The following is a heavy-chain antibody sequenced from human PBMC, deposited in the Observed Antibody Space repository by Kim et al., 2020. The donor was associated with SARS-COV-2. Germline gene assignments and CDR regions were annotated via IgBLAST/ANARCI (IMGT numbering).Heavy chain of an antibody. V-gene: IGHV4-34*01. Sequence: SETLSLTCAVYGGSFSGYYWSWIRQPPGKGLEWIGEINHSGSTNYNPSLKSRVTISVDTSKNQFSLKLSSVTAADTAVYYCARGTHYYDSSGYYPPFGYWGQGTLVTVSS. D-gene: IGHD3-22*01. CDR3: ARGTHYYDSSGYYPPFGY. J-gene: IGHJ4*02. CDR2: INHSGST. CDR1: GGSFSGYY.